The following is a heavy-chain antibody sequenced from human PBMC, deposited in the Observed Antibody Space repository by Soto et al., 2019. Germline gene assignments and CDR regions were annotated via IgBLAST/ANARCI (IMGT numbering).Heavy chain of an antibody. CDR2: ISYDGSNK. CDR3: AKDPSYH. J-gene: IGHJ5*02. Sequence: GGSLRLSCAASGFTFSSYGMHWVRQAPGKGLEWVAVISYDGSNKYYADSVKGRFTISRDNSKNTLYLQMNSLRAEDTAGYYCAKDPSYHWGQGTLVTVSS. CDR1: GFTFSSYG. V-gene: IGHV3-30*18.